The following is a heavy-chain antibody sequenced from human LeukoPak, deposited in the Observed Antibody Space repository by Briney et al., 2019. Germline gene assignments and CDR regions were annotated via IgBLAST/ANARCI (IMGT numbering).Heavy chain of an antibody. CDR1: GFTFSSYA. CDR2: ISSNGGST. J-gene: IGHJ4*02. V-gene: IGHV3-64D*06. D-gene: IGHD2-21*01. CDR3: VKDQSKSSLPFDY. Sequence: GGSLRLSCSASGFTFSSYAMHWVRQAPGKGLEYVSAISSNGGSTYYADSVKGRFTISRDNSKNTLYLQMSSLRAEDTAVYYCVKDQSKSSLPFDYWGQGTLVTVSS.